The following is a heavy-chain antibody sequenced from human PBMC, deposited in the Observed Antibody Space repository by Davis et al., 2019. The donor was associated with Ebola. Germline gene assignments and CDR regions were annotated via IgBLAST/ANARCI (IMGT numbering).Heavy chain of an antibody. J-gene: IGHJ6*02. D-gene: IGHD5-18*01. CDR3: ARAGYSYGYDYYYGMDV. CDR2: ISAYNGNT. CDR1: GYTFTSYG. Sequence: ASVKVSCKASGYTFTSYGISWVRQAPGQGLEWMGWISAYNGNTNYAQKLQGRVTMTTDTSTSTAYMELSRLRSDDTAVYYCARAGYSYGYDYYYGMDVWGQGTTVTVSS. V-gene: IGHV1-18*01.